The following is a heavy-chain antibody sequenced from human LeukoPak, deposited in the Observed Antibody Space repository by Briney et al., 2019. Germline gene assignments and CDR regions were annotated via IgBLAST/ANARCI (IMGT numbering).Heavy chain of an antibody. D-gene: IGHD2-15*01. CDR2: IYTSGST. Sequence: SDTLSLTCTVSGGSISSYYWSWIPQPAGKALEWIGRIYTSGSTNYNPSITSRVTMSVDTSKNQFSLKLSSVTAADTAVYYCARGYCSGGSCLTPGYWYFDLWGRGTLVTV. J-gene: IGHJ2*01. CDR3: ARGYCSGGSCLTPGYWYFDL. V-gene: IGHV4-4*07. CDR1: GGSISSYY.